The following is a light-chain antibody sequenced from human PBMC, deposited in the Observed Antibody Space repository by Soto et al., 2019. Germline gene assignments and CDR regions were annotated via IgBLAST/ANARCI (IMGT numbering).Light chain of an antibody. CDR1: QSVSSSY. V-gene: IGKV3-20*01. Sequence: EIVLTQSPGTLSLSPGERATLSCRASQSVSSSYLAWYQQKPGQAPRLLIYGASSRAPGIPARFSGSGSGTDFTLTISRLEPEDFAVYYCQQYGSSPRTFGQGTKLEIK. CDR3: QQYGSSPRT. CDR2: GAS. J-gene: IGKJ2*01.